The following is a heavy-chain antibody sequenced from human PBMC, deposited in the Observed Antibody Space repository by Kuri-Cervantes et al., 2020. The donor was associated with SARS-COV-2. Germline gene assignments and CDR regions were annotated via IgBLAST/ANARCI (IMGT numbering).Heavy chain of an antibody. CDR3: ARDWAAAGSGDMWYFDL. V-gene: IGHV3-72*01. CDR2: TRNKANSYTT. Sequence: GGSLKISCAASGFTFSDHYMDWVRQAPGKGLEWVGRTRNKANSYTTEYAASVKGRFTISRDDSKNSLYLQMNSLKTEDTAVYYCARDWAAAGSGDMWYFDLWGRGTLVTVSS. D-gene: IGHD6-13*01. J-gene: IGHJ2*01. CDR1: GFTFSDHY.